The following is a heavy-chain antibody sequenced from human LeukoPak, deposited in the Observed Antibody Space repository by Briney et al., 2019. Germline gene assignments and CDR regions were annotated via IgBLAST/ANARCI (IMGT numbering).Heavy chain of an antibody. CDR1: GGSFSYYY. J-gene: IGHJ3*02. CDR3: ARGEKWDLHSFDM. D-gene: IGHD1-26*01. V-gene: IGHV4-34*01. CDR2: VNHDGST. Sequence: SETLSLTCAVYGGSFSYYYWSWIRQPPGKGLEWIGEVNHDGSTNYNPSLKSRVTISVDTSKNQFSLKVISVTAADTAVYYCARGEKWDLHSFDMWGQGTLVTVSS.